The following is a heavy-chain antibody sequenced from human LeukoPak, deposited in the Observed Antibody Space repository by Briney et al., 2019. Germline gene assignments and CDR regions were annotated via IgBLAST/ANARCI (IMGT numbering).Heavy chain of an antibody. D-gene: IGHD2-15*01. CDR3: AKGALGYCSGDRCYPFDY. J-gene: IGHJ4*02. V-gene: IGHV3-23*01. Sequence: GGSLRLYCAASGFTFSSYAMTWVRKGPGKGLERVSGITNGGGTTWYADSVKGRFTISRDNSKNTLYLQMNSLRAEDTAVYYCAKGALGYCSGDRCYPFDYWGQGTLVTVSS. CDR2: ITNGGGTT. CDR1: GFTFSSYA.